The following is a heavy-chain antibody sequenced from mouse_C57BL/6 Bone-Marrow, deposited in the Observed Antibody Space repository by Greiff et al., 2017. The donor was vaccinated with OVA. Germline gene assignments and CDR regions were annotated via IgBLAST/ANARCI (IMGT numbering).Heavy chain of an antibody. V-gene: IGHV2-6*01. CDR1: GFSLTSYG. Sequence: VKVEESGPGLVAPSPSLSITCTVSGFSLTSYGVDWVRQSPGKGLEWLGVIWGVGSTNYNSALNSRLSISKDNSKSQVFLKMTSLQTDDTAMYYCARTGNGGFAYWGQGTLVTVSA. J-gene: IGHJ3*01. D-gene: IGHD2-1*01. CDR3: ARTGNGGFAY. CDR2: IWGVGST.